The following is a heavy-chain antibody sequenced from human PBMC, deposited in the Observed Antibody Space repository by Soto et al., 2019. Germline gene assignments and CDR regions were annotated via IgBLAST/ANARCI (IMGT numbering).Heavy chain of an antibody. Sequence: QVQLQESGPGLVKPSGTLSLTCTVSGDSISSNNWWNWVRQPPGKGLEWIGEIYHSGSTNYNPSLSSRVIISVATSNNQFSLRLSSVTAADTAIYYWARGLSLVVAGNRLGLPDYWGQGTLVTVSS. V-gene: IGHV4-4*02. CDR1: GDSISSNNW. J-gene: IGHJ4*02. D-gene: IGHD6-19*01. CDR2: IYHSGST. CDR3: ARGLSLVVAGNRLGLPDY.